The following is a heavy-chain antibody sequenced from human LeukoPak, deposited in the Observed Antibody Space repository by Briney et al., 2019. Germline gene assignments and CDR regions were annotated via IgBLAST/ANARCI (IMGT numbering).Heavy chain of an antibody. V-gene: IGHV1-69*13. D-gene: IGHD3-3*01. CDR3: ARGVEWLLYPNYFDY. CDR1: GGTFSSYA. J-gene: IGHJ4*02. CDR2: IIPIFGTA. Sequence: SVKVSCKASGGTFSSYAISWVRQAPGQGLEWMGGIIPIFGTANYAQKFQGRVTITADESTSTAYMELSSLRSEDTAVYYCARGVEWLLYPNYFDYWGQGTLVTVSS.